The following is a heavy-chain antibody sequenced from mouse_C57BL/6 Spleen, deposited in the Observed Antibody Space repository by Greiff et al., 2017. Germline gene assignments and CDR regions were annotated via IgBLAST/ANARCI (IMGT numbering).Heavy chain of an antibody. D-gene: IGHD2-3*01. J-gene: IGHJ3*01. Sequence: EVKLVESGEGLVKPGGSLKLSCAASGFTFSSYAMSWVRQTPEKRLEWVAYISSGGDYIYYADTVKGRFTISRDNARNTLYLQMSSLKSEDTAMYYCTRDRGYYVPFAYWGQGTLVTVSA. V-gene: IGHV5-9-1*02. CDR1: GFTFSSYA. CDR3: TRDRGYYVPFAY. CDR2: ISSGGDYI.